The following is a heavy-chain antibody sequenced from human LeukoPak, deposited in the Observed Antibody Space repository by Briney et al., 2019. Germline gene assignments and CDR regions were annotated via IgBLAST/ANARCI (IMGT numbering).Heavy chain of an antibody. CDR2: IYSGGST. J-gene: IGHJ4*02. D-gene: IGHD6-19*01. CDR1: GFTVSSNY. Sequence: GGSLRLSCAASGFTVSSNYMNWVRQAPGKGLEWVSVIYSGGSTYYADSVKGRFTITRDNSKNTLYLQMNSLRAEDTAVYYCAKSIAVAGTGGFDYWGQGTLVTVSS. CDR3: AKSIAVAGTGGFDY. V-gene: IGHV3-53*01.